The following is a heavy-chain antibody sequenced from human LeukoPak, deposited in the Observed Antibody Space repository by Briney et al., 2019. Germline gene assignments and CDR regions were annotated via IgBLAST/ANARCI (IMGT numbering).Heavy chain of an antibody. CDR2: TYSGGST. Sequence: GGSLRLSCAASGFTVSSNYMSWVRRAPGKGLEWVSVTYSGGSTYYADSVKGRFTISRDNSKNTLFLQMNGLRAEDTAVYYCARPDYTSGRYISYWGQGTLVTVSS. CDR1: GFTVSSNY. V-gene: IGHV3-53*01. D-gene: IGHD6-19*01. J-gene: IGHJ4*02. CDR3: ARPDYTSGRYISY.